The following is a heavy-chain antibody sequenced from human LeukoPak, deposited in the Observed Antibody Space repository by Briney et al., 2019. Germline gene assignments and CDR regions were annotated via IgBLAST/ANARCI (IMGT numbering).Heavy chain of an antibody. J-gene: IGHJ6*02. Sequence: SETLSLTCTVSGGSISSYYWSWIRQPPGKGLEWLGYIYYSGSTNYNPSLKSRVTISVDTSKNQFSLKLSSVTAADTAVYYCAGCRNDFWSAYDYYGMDVWGQGTTVTVSS. D-gene: IGHD3-3*01. CDR1: GGSISSYY. CDR2: IYYSGST. CDR3: AGCRNDFWSAYDYYGMDV. V-gene: IGHV4-59*01.